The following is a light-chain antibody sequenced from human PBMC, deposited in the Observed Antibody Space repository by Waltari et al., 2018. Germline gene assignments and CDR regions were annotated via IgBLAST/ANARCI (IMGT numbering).Light chain of an antibody. CDR2: KDS. CDR3: YSSTDNSGI. Sequence: SYELTQPSSVSVSPGQTAKLTCPGDVLTKKYARWFQQKPGQAPVLMIYKDSERPSRIPERFSGSSSGATVTLTITGAQVEDEADYYCYSSTDNSGIFGGGTTLTVL. V-gene: IGLV3-27*01. J-gene: IGLJ2*01. CDR1: VLTKKY.